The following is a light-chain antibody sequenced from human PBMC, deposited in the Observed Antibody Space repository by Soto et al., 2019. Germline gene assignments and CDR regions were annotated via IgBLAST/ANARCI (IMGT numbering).Light chain of an antibody. Sequence: EIVMMQSPATLSVSPGETATLSCRASQSVAFHLAWYQQKPGQGPRLLIYGAFTRATGIPARFSGSGSGTEFTLTISSLQSEDFAVYYCQQYKKWPPLTFGGGTKVEIK. V-gene: IGKV3-15*01. J-gene: IGKJ4*01. CDR3: QQYKKWPPLT. CDR2: GAF. CDR1: QSVAFH.